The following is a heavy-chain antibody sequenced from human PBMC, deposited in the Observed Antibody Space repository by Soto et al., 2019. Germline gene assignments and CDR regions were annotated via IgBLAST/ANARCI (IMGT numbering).Heavy chain of an antibody. V-gene: IGHV3-23*01. J-gene: IGHJ6*03. CDR2: ISGSGGST. Sequence: GGSLRLSCAASGFTSSSYAMSWVRQAPGKGLEWVSAISGSGGSTYYADSVKGRFTISRDNSKNTLYLQMNSLRAEDTAVYYCAKMVVFCTNGVCYIFNYYYMDVWGKGTTVTVSS. D-gene: IGHD2-8*01. CDR1: GFTSSSYA. CDR3: AKMVVFCTNGVCYIFNYYYMDV.